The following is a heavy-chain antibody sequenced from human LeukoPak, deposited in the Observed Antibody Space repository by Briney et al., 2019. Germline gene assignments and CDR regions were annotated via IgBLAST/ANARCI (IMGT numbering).Heavy chain of an antibody. Sequence: ASVKVSCKASGYTFTSYDINWVRQATGQGLECMGWMNPNSGNTGYAQKFQGRVTMTRNTSISTAYMELSSLRSEDTAVYYCARGGSGYSSSWYYFDYWGQGTLVTVSS. CDR1: GYTFTSYD. CDR3: ARGGSGYSSSWYYFDY. J-gene: IGHJ4*02. D-gene: IGHD6-13*01. V-gene: IGHV1-8*01. CDR2: MNPNSGNT.